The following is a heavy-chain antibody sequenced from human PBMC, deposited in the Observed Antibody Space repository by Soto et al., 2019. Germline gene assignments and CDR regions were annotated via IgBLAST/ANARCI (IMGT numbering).Heavy chain of an antibody. Sequence: ASVKVSCKASGYTFTGYYMHWVRQAPGQGLEWMGWINPNSGGTNYAQKFQGWVTMTRDTSISTAYMELSRLRSDDTAVYYCARAGNYHDSSGYLSFDYWGQGTLVTVSS. V-gene: IGHV1-2*04. D-gene: IGHD3-22*01. CDR2: INPNSGGT. J-gene: IGHJ4*02. CDR3: ARAGNYHDSSGYLSFDY. CDR1: GYTFTGYY.